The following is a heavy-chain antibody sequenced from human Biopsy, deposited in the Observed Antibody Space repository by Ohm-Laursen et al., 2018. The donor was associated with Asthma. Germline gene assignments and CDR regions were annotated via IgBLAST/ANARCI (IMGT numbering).Heavy chain of an antibody. Sequence: TLSLTCSVSGGSISSGVYYWSWIRQQSGKGLEWIGYIDYSGSTGYNPSLKSRVSISKDKSKNQFSLKLSSVTAADTAVYYCARDRSYSSSAGFGHHYGMDVWGQGTTVTVSS. CDR1: GGSISSGVYY. CDR3: ARDRSYSSSAGFGHHYGMDV. J-gene: IGHJ6*02. CDR2: IDYSGST. V-gene: IGHV4-31*03. D-gene: IGHD6-6*01.